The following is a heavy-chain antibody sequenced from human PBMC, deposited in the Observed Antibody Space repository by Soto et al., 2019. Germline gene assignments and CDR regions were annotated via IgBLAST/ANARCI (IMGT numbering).Heavy chain of an antibody. D-gene: IGHD6-13*01. CDR3: ARDRGHSSSWYAYYYYYGMDV. V-gene: IGHV1-69*13. CDR1: GGTFSGYA. Sequence: ASVKVSCKASGGTFSGYAISWVRQAPGQGLEWMGGIIPIFGTANYAQKFQGRVTITADESTSTAYMELSSLRSEDTAVYYCARDRGHSSSWYAYYYYYGMDVWGQGTTVTVSS. J-gene: IGHJ6*02. CDR2: IIPIFGTA.